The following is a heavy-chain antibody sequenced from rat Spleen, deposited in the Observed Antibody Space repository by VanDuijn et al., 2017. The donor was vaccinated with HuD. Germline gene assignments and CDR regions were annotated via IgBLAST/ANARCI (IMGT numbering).Heavy chain of an antibody. CDR2: ISSDGRRN. CDR1: GFTFSNYD. CDR3: ARHFDY. Sequence: EVQLVESGGGLVQPGRSLKLSCAASGFTFSNYDMAWVRQAPTKGLEWVASISSDGRRNYYRDSVKGRFTISRDNAKNTLYLQMDSLRSEDTATYYCARHFDYWGQGVMVTVSS. J-gene: IGHJ2*01. V-gene: IGHV5S13*01.